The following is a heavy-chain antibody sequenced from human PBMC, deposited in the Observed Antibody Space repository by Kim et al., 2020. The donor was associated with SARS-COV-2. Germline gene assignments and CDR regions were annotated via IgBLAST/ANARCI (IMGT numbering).Heavy chain of an antibody. CDR3: ARGGSDIDY. Sequence: GGSLRLSCAASGFTFSSYSMNWVRQAPGKGLEWVSSISSSSSYIYYADSVKGRFTISRDNAKNSLYLQMNSLRAEDTAVYYCARGGSDIDYWGQGTLVTVSS. J-gene: IGHJ4*02. D-gene: IGHD3-16*01. V-gene: IGHV3-21*01. CDR1: GFTFSSYS. CDR2: ISSSSSYI.